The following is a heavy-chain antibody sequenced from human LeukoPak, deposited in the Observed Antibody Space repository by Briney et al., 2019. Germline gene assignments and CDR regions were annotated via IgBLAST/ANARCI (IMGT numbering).Heavy chain of an antibody. J-gene: IGHJ4*02. CDR2: ISDSGGRT. V-gene: IGHV3-23*01. CDR3: AKRGVVIRVILVGFHKEAYYFDS. D-gene: IGHD3-22*01. CDR1: GITLSNYG. Sequence: GGSLRLSCAVSGITLSNYGMSWVRQAPGKGLEWVAGISDSGGRTNYADSVKGRFTISRDNARNTLYLQMNSLRAEDTAVYFCAKRGVVIRVILVGFHKEAYYFDSWGQGALVTVSS.